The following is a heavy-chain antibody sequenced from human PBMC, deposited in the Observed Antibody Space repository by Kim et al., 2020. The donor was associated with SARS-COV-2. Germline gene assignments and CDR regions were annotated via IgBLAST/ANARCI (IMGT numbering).Heavy chain of an antibody. CDR2: SNEDGSIT. D-gene: IGHD5-12*01. V-gene: IGHV3-74*01. Sequence: GGSLRLSCAASGFTFSKYWMHWVRQVPGEGLVWVSRSNEDGSITNYADSVRGRFTIPRDNARSTLYLQMNSLGAEDTALYYCARDLSGSDDLWGQGTLVTVSA. CDR3: ARDLSGSDDL. CDR1: GFTFSKYW. J-gene: IGHJ5*02.